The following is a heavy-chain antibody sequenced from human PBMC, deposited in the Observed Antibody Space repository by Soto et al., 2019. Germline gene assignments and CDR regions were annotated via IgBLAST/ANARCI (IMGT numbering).Heavy chain of an antibody. J-gene: IGHJ4*02. CDR2: LSNGATTS. Sequence: GGSLRLSCAASGFTFSSYSMNWVRQAPGKGLEWVSYLSNGATTSYYADSVKGRFTISRDNAKNSLYLQMNSLRAEDTAVYYCARCKARERWGQGTLVAVSS. V-gene: IGHV3-48*04. CDR1: GFTFSSYS. CDR3: ARCKARER.